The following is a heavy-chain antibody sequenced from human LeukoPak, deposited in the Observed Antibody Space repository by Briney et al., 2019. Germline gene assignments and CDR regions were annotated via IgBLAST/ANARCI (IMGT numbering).Heavy chain of an antibody. CDR3: ALREYSSGSDY. CDR2: INPSGGST. J-gene: IGHJ4*02. V-gene: IGHV1-46*01. Sequence: XAXGQGLEXMGIINPSGGSTSYAQKFQGRVTMTRDTSTSTVYMELSSLRSEDTAVYYCALREYSSGSDYWGQGTLVTVSS. D-gene: IGHD6-19*01.